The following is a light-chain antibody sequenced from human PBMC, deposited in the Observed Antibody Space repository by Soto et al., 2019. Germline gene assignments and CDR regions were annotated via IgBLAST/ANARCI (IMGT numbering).Light chain of an antibody. CDR1: QSVSSSY. J-gene: IGKJ1*01. CDR3: QQYGRSPWT. CDR2: GAS. V-gene: IGKV3-20*01. Sequence: EIVLTQSPGTLSLSPGERLTLTCRASQSVSSSYLAWYQQKPGQAPRLLFYGASSRATGIPDRFSGSGSGTDFILTISRLEPDDFAVYYCQQYGRSPWTFGQGTKVDIK.